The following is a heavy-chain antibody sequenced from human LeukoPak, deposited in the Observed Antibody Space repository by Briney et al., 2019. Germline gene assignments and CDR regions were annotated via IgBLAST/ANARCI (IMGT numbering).Heavy chain of an antibody. D-gene: IGHD6-6*01. CDR2: TNPNSGNT. CDR1: GYTFTSYD. Sequence: ASVKLSFKASGYTFTSYDINWVRQATGQGLEWMGWTNPNSGNTAYAQKFQGRVTMSRDTSISTAYMELSSLRSEDTAVYYCARLPKYSRPLDYWGQGTLVTVSS. V-gene: IGHV1-8*01. CDR3: ARLPKYSRPLDY. J-gene: IGHJ4*02.